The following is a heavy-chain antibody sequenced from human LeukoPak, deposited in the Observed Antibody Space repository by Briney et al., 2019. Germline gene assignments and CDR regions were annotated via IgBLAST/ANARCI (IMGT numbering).Heavy chain of an antibody. Sequence: PSGTLSLTCAVYGGSFSGYYWSWIRQPPGKGLEWIGEINHSGSTNYNPSLKSRVTISVDTSKNQFSLKLSSVTAADTAVYYCARGSEGSGRGDYFDYWGQGTLVTVSS. CDR2: INHSGST. V-gene: IGHV4-34*01. J-gene: IGHJ4*02. CDR3: ARGSEGSGRGDYFDY. D-gene: IGHD3-10*01. CDR1: GGSFSGYY.